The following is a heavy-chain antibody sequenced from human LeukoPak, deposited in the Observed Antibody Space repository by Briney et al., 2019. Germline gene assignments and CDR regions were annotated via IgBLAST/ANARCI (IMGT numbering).Heavy chain of an antibody. CDR3: ATDVSYYDSSGYLY. CDR1: GYTFTNYG. Sequence: ASVKVSCKASGYTFTNYGISWVRQAPGKGLEWMGGFDPEDGETIYAQKFQGRVTMTEDTSTDTAYMELSSLRSEDTAVYYCATDVSYYDSSGYLYWGQGTLVTVSS. CDR2: FDPEDGET. J-gene: IGHJ4*02. V-gene: IGHV1-24*01. D-gene: IGHD3-22*01.